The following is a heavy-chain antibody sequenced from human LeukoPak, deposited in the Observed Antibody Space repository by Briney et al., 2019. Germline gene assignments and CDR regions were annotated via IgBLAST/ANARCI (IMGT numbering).Heavy chain of an antibody. J-gene: IGHJ4*02. CDR2: ISGSGGST. CDR3: AILPGYSSGWYEVNY. V-gene: IGHV3-23*01. CDR1: GFTFSSYA. D-gene: IGHD6-13*01. Sequence: SGGSLRLSCAASGFTFSSYAMSWVHQAPGKGLEWVSGISGSGGSTYYADSVKGRFTISRDNSRNTLYLQMNSPRAEDTAVYYCAILPGYSSGWYEVNYWGQGTLVTVSS.